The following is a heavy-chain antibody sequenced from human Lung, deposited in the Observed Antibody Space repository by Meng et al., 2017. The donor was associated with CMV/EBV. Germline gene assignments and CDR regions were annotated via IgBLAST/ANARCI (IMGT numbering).Heavy chain of an antibody. CDR2: IKSDGTMT. J-gene: IGHJ5*02. CDR3: ARDPYCGRVTCRMGSWFDP. CDR1: GFTFSNYW. V-gene: IGHV3-74*01. Sequence: GXSXKISXAASGFTFSNYWMHWVRHSPGKGLVWVASIKSDGTMTDYAESVKGRFTTSRDNGTITLYLQMTSLRLDDTAVYHCARDPYCGRVTCRMGSWFDPWGQGTXVTVSS. D-gene: IGHD3-10*01.